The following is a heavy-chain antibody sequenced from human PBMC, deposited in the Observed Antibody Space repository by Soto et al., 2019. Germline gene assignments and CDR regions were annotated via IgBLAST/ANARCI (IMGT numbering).Heavy chain of an antibody. Sequence: QVQLVESGGGVVQPGTSLRLSCATSGFTFSRYAMHWVRQAPGKGLEWVAILWSDGSNVHYGDSVKGRFTISRDNSKNTLYLQMTDLRVEDTAVYSGAREFIDYGDSGGFDQWGQGTLVTVSS. CDR3: AREFIDYGDSGGFDQ. CDR1: GFTFSRYA. CDR2: LWSDGSNV. V-gene: IGHV3-33*01. D-gene: IGHD4-17*01. J-gene: IGHJ4*02.